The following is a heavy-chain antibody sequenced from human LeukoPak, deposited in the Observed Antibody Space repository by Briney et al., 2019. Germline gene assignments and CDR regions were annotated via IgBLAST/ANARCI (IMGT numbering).Heavy chain of an antibody. V-gene: IGHV4-38-2*02. CDR1: GYSISSGYY. J-gene: IGHJ4*02. D-gene: IGHD3-3*01. CDR3: ARHNTIFGVVVIPHYFDY. CDR2: IYHSGST. Sequence: SETLSLTCTVSGYSISSGYYWGWIRQPPGKGLEWIGSIYHSGSTYYNPSLKSRVTISADTSKNQFSLKLSSVTAADTAVYYCARHNTIFGVVVIPHYFDYWGQGTLVTVPS.